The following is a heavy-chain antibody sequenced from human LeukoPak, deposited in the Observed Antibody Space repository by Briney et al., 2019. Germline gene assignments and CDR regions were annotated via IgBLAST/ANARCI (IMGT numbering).Heavy chain of an antibody. CDR3: ARDRYCFDSSGYYDAFDI. Sequence: PGGSLRLSCAASGFPVSSNYMSWVRQAPGKGLEWVSVIYSGGSTYYIDSVQGRFTISRDNSKNTLYLQMNSLRAEDTAVYYCARDRYCFDSSGYYDAFDIWGQGTMVTVSS. J-gene: IGHJ3*02. V-gene: IGHV3-53*01. D-gene: IGHD3-22*01. CDR1: GFPVSSNY. CDR2: IYSGGST.